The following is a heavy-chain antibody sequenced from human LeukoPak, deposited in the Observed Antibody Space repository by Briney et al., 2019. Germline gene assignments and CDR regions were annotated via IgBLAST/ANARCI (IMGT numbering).Heavy chain of an antibody. CDR2: FYYSGST. V-gene: IGHV4-59*01. J-gene: IGHJ4*02. CDR1: GGSISSYY. CDR3: ARGPGGYSYGYYFDY. Sequence: SETLSLTCAVSGGSISSYYWSWIRQPPGKGLEWIGFFYYSGSTNYNPSLKSRVTISVDTSKNHFSLKLSSVTAADTAVYYCARGPGGYSYGYYFDYWVQGTLVTVSS. D-gene: IGHD5-18*01.